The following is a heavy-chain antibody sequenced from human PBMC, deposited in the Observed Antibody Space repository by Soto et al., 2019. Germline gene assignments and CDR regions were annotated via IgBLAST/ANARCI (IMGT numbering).Heavy chain of an antibody. CDR2: IIPIFGTA. D-gene: IGHD3-22*01. V-gene: IGHV1-69*13. Sequence: SVKVSCKASGGTFSSYAISWVRQAPGQGLEWMGGIIPIFGTANYAQKFQGRVTITADESTSTAYMELSSLRSEDTAVYYCARGSAAYYYDSSGYPTTDLDYWGQGTLVTGSS. CDR1: GGTFSSYA. CDR3: ARGSAAYYYDSSGYPTTDLDY. J-gene: IGHJ4*02.